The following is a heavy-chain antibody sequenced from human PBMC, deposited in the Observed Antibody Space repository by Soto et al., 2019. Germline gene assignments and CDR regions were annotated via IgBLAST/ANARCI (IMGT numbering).Heavy chain of an antibody. Sequence: QVQLVQSGPEVRKPGASVKVSCEASGYTFTTSGISWVRQVPGQGLEWMGWISTYNGDTNSAQNFQGRVLMTADTSTGKAYMELKSLKADETAVYDCARQGSWPSDYYGLDVWGQGTTVTVSS. CDR3: ARQGSWPSDYYGLDV. D-gene: IGHD1-26*01. V-gene: IGHV1-18*01. CDR1: GYTFTTSG. CDR2: ISTYNGDT. J-gene: IGHJ6*02.